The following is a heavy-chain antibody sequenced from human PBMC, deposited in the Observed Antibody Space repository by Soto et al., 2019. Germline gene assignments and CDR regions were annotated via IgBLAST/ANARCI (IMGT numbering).Heavy chain of an antibody. CDR2: INAGNGNT. J-gene: IGHJ4*02. V-gene: IGHV1-3*01. D-gene: IGHD3-22*01. CDR1: GYTFTSYA. CDR3: ARDSSGYRDRFDY. Sequence: VKVSCKASGYTFTSYAMHWVRQAPGQRLEWMGWINAGNGNTKYSQKFQGRVTITRDTSASTAYMELSSLRSEDTAVYYCARDSSGYRDRFDYWGQGTLVTVSS.